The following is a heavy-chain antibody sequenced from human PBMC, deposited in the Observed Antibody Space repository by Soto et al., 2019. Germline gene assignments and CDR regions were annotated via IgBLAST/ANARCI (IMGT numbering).Heavy chain of an antibody. CDR1: GGSFSGYY. J-gene: IGHJ3*02. CDR3: ASWWAAAGLDAFDI. Sequence: QVQLQQWGAGLLKPSETLSLTCAVYGGSFSGYYWSWIRQPPGKGLEWIGEINHSGSTNYNPSLQRRVTISGDQSKTQFSRKPSSVTAADTAVYYWASWWAAAGLDAFDIWGQGTMVTVSS. CDR2: INHSGST. D-gene: IGHD6-13*01. V-gene: IGHV4-34*01.